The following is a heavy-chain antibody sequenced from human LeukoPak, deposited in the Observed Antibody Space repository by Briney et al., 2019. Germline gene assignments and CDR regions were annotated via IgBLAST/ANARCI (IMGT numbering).Heavy chain of an antibody. Sequence: PSETLSLTCAAYGGSFSDFYGTWIRQPPGKGLEWIGEINHSGSTNYKPSLKSRVTISVDTSKNQFSLKLSSMTAADTAVYYCAYSSGYQQHCGQGTLVTVSS. J-gene: IGHJ1*01. V-gene: IGHV4-34*01. CDR1: GGSFSDFY. CDR3: AYSSGYQQH. CDR2: INHSGST. D-gene: IGHD3-22*01.